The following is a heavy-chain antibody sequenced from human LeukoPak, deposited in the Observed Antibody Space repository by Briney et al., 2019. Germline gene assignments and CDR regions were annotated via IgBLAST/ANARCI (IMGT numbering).Heavy chain of an antibody. J-gene: IGHJ5*02. V-gene: IGHV4-4*09. CDR3: ARQKAGNCFDP. D-gene: IGHD6-19*01. CDR2: IYTSGSN. CDR1: GGSISSDY. Sequence: SETLSLTCTVAGGSISSDYWSWIRQPPGKGLEWVGYIYTSGSNHYNPSLKSRVTISGDTSKNQFSLKLSSVTAADTAVYYCARQKAGNCFDPWGQGTPVTVSS.